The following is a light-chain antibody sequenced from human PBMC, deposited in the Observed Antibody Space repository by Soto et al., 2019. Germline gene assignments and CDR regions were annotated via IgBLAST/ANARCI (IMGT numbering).Light chain of an antibody. CDR3: QQYDNLPLT. J-gene: IGKJ4*01. CDR1: QDINKW. V-gene: IGKV1-12*01. Sequence: DIQMTQSPSSVSASVGDRVTITCRASQDINKWLAWYQQKPGLAPNLVIYTASRLHGGGPSRFSGSASGTDFTLTISSLQPEDIATYYCQQYDNLPLTFGGGTKVDIK. CDR2: TAS.